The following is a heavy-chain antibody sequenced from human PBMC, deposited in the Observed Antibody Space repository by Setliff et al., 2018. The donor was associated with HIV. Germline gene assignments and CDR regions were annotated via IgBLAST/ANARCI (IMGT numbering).Heavy chain of an antibody. CDR2: IYYSGRT. CDR3: ARGWQLELPGIYYYYMDV. V-gene: IGHV4-59*11. J-gene: IGHJ6*03. CDR1: GGSISSHY. Sequence: KALETLSLTCSVSGGSISSHYWSWIRQPLGKGLEWIGNIYYSGRTKYNPSLKSRVTMSVETSKNQFSLNLSSMTAADTAVYYCARGWQLELPGIYYYYMDVWGKGTPVTVSS. D-gene: IGHD1-7*01.